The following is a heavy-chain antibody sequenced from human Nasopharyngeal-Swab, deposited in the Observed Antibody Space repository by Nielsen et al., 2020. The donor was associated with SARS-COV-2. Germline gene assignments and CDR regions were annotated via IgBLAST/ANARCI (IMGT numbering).Heavy chain of an antibody. V-gene: IGHV1-69*13. CDR3: ARGNNWSSIGGHFDY. CDR2: IIPLFGTA. CDR1: GGTFNNYA. Sequence: SVKVSCKASGGTFNNYAINWVRQAPGQGLEWMGGIIPLFGTANYAQRFQGRVTITADESTSTAYMELSSLRSEDTALYYCARGNNWSSIGGHFDYWGQGTLVTVSS. D-gene: IGHD1-1*01. J-gene: IGHJ4*02.